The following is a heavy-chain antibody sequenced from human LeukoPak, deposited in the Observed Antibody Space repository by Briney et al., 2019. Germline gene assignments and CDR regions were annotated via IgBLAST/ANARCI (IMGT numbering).Heavy chain of an antibody. J-gene: IGHJ4*02. V-gene: IGHV1-2*02. Sequence: ASVKLSCKASGYTFTGYYMHWVRQAPGQGLEWMGWINPNSGGTNFAQKFQGRVTMTRDTSISTAYMELSRLRSDDTAVYYCARDDPYSSPGLWWGQGTLVTVSS. CDR2: INPNSGGT. D-gene: IGHD4-11*01. CDR1: GYTFTGYY. CDR3: ARDDPYSSPGLW.